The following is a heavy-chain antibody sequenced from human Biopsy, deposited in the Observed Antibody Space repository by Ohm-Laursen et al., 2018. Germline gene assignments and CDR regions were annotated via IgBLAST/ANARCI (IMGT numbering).Heavy chain of an antibody. CDR3: ARRSAANWYFNL. D-gene: IGHD6-25*01. CDR1: GGSITSYS. CDR2: IYNTGDT. V-gene: IGHV4-59*08. J-gene: IGHJ2*01. Sequence: SETLSLTCTVSGGSITSYSWSWIRQPPGKGLEPIGYIYNTGDTTYTPSLQSRVTISLDTSNNQLSLRLRSVTAADAAVYYCARRSAANWYFNLWGRGTLVTVSS.